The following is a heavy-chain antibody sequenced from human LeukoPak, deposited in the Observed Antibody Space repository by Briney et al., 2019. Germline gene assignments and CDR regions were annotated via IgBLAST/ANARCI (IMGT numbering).Heavy chain of an antibody. V-gene: IGHV3-30*18. D-gene: IGHD3-3*01. J-gene: IGHJ6*02. CDR1: GFTFRSYG. CDR3: AKDRLTIFGVANYYYYYGMDV. Sequence: GGSLRLSCAASGFTFRSYGMLWVRQAPGKGREGGAVISYDGSNKYYADSVTGRFTISRDNSKNTLYLQMNSLRAEDTAVYYCAKDRLTIFGVANYYYYYGMDVWGQGTTVTVSS. CDR2: ISYDGSNK.